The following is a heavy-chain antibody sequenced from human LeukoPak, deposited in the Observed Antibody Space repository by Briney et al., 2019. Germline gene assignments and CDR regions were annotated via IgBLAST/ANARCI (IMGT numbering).Heavy chain of an antibody. V-gene: IGHV1-2*02. CDR2: ISPNSGGT. CDR3: ARDRGIAVASTPDY. J-gene: IGHJ4*02. D-gene: IGHD6-19*01. Sequence: ASVKVSCKASGYTFTGYYMHWVRQAPGQGLEWMGWISPNSGGTNYAQKFQGRVTMTRDTSICTAYMELSRLRSDDTAMYYCARDRGIAVASTPDYWGQGTLVTVSS. CDR1: GYTFTGYY.